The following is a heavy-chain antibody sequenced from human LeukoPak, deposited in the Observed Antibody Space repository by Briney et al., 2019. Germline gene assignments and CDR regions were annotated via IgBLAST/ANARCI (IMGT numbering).Heavy chain of an antibody. CDR1: GGSFSGYY. V-gene: IGHV4-34*01. CDR2: INHSGST. Sequence: PSETLSLTCAVHGGSFSGYYWSWIRQPPGKGLEWIGEINHSGSTNYNPSLKSRVTISVDTSKNQFSLKLSSVTAADTAVYYCARLPGMTTVDYYYYYMDVWGKGTTVTVSS. D-gene: IGHD4-11*01. CDR3: ARLPGMTTVDYYYYYMDV. J-gene: IGHJ6*03.